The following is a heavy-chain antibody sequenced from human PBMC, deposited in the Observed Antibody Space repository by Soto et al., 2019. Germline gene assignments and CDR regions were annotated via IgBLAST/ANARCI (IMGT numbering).Heavy chain of an antibody. D-gene: IGHD3-10*01. Sequence: QVQLQQWGAGLLKPSETLSLTCAVYGGSFSGYYWSWIRQPPGKGLEWIGEINHSGSTNYNPSLKSRVTISVDTSKNQFPLKLSSVTAADTAVYYCARTLHSITMVRGVITSRGFDYWGQGTLVTVSS. J-gene: IGHJ4*02. CDR1: GGSFSGYY. CDR2: INHSGST. CDR3: ARTLHSITMVRGVITSRGFDY. V-gene: IGHV4-34*01.